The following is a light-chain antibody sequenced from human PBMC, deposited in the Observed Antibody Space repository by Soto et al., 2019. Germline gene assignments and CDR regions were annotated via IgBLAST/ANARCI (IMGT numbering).Light chain of an antibody. V-gene: IGKV1-6*01. CDR1: QGIRND. CDR3: LQDYTYPWT. J-gene: IGKJ1*01. CDR2: DAS. Sequence: AIPMTQSPSSLSASVGDRVTITCRASQGIRNDLGWYQQKPGKAPKLLIYDASSLQSGVPSRFSGSGSGTDFTLTISSLQPEDFASYYCLQDYTYPWTFGQGTKVEIK.